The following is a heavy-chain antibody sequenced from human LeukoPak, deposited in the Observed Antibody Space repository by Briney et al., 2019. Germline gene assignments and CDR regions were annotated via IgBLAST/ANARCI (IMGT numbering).Heavy chain of an antibody. D-gene: IGHD6-13*01. J-gene: IGHJ4*02. CDR1: GYTLTELS. CDR2: FDPEDGET. CDR3: ARVPGSSWPEVH. V-gene: IGHV1-24*01. Sequence: GASVKVSCKVSGYTLTELSMHWVRQAPGKGLEWMGGFDPEDGETIYAQKLQGRVTMTTDTSTSTAYMELRSLRSDDTAVYYCARVPGSSWPEVHWGQGTLVTVSS.